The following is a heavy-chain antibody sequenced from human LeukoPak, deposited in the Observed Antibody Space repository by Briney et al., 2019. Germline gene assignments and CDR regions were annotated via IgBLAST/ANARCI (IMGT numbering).Heavy chain of an antibody. D-gene: IGHD5-18*01. CDR3: ARVGATGGSHGIGSYFDY. CDR1: TPSTSSLY. J-gene: IGHJ4*02. Sequence: SQTLSPTCTLSTPSTSSLYCSWVRQPAGKLLEWVGRIHTMGTNDSSDFNPSLKSGVTMSGDTSKNQFSLKLSSVTAADTAVYYCARVGATGGSHGIGSYFDYWGQGTLVTVSS. CDR2: IHTMGTNDSS. V-gene: IGHV4-4*07.